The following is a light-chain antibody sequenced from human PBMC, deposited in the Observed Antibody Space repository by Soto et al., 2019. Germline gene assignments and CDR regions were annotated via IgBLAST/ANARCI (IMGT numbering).Light chain of an antibody. CDR3: QQYNNWPPIT. CDR2: YAS. Sequence: EVMMTQSPATLSVSPGDTATLSCRASQSVSNNLAWYQQKPGQAPRLLIYYASTRATDVLARFSGSGSGTEFTLTISSLQSEDFALYYCQQYNNWPPITFGQGTRLEIK. CDR1: QSVSNN. V-gene: IGKV3-15*01. J-gene: IGKJ5*01.